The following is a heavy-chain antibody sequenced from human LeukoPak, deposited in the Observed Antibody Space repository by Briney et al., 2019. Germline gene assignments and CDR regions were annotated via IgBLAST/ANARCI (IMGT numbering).Heavy chain of an antibody. CDR3: AKEEVPNDY. D-gene: IGHD2-2*01. V-gene: IGHV3-23*01. CDR2: ISRMGFTT. CDR1: GFTLNSNA. J-gene: IGHJ4*02. Sequence: GGSLRLSCAVSGFTLNSNAMCWVRQAPGKGPEWVSGISRMGFTTYYADSVEGRFTISRDTSKNTLYLEMNTLRPEDTAVYYCAKEEVPNDYWGQGTLVTVSS.